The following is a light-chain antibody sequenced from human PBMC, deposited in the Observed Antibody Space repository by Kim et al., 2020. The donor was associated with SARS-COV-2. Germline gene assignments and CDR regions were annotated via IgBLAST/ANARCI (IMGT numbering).Light chain of an antibody. CDR2: RDN. Sequence: GSKNVHWYQQKPGQAPVVVIYRDNDRPSGIPERFSGSNSGNTATLTISRAQAGDEADYYCQVWDGTTYVFGTGTKVTVL. CDR3: QVWDGTTYV. CDR1: GSKN. V-gene: IGLV3-9*01. J-gene: IGLJ1*01.